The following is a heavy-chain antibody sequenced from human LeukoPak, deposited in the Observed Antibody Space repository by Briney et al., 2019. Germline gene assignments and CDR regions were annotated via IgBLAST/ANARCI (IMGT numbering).Heavy chain of an antibody. D-gene: IGHD6-19*01. J-gene: IGHJ5*02. CDR1: GFTFADYA. CDR2: ISWNSGSI. Sequence: SLRLSCAASGFTFADYAMHWVRQAPGKDLEWVSGISWNSGSIGYADSVRGRFTISRDNAKNSLYLQMNSLRAEDTALYYCAKDHLAVVGPDGWLDPWGQGTLVTVSS. V-gene: IGHV3-9*01. CDR3: AKDHLAVVGPDGWLDP.